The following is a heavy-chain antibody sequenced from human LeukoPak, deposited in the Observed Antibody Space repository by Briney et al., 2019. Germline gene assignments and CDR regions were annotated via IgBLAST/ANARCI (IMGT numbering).Heavy chain of an antibody. CDR1: GFTFDDYA. V-gene: IGHV3-9*01. D-gene: IGHD6-6*01. CDR2: ISWNSGSI. J-gene: IGHJ6*02. CDR3: ARSIAARRMTYYYGMDV. Sequence: GGSLRLSCAASGFTFDDYAMHWVRQAPGKGLEWVSGISWNSGSIGYADSVKGRFTISRDNSKNTLYLQMNSLRAEDTAVYYCARSIAARRMTYYYGMDVWGQGTTVTVSS.